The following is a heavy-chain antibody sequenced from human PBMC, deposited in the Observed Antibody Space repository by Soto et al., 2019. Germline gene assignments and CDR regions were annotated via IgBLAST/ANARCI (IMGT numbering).Heavy chain of an antibody. CDR3: ARGVSSQNWFDP. D-gene: IGHD6-13*01. CDR1: GFTVSSNY. V-gene: IGHV3-66*01. Sequence: GGSLRLSCAASGFTVSSNYMSWVRQAPGKGLEWVSVIYSGGSTYYADSVKGRFTISRDNSKNTLYLQMNSLRAEDTAVYYCARGVSSQNWFDPWGQGTLVTVSS. CDR2: IYSGGST. J-gene: IGHJ5*02.